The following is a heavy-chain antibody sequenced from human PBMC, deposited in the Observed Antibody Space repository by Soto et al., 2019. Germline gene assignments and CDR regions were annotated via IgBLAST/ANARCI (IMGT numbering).Heavy chain of an antibody. J-gene: IGHJ6*02. CDR1: GGSISSYY. V-gene: IGHV4-4*07. CDR2: IYTSGST. Sequence: PSETLSLTCTVSGGSISSYYWSWIRQPAGKGLEWIGRIYTSGSTNYNPSLKSRVTMSVDTSKNQFSLKLSSVTAADTAVYYCARGPRVGDILTGYYRGYYYYGMDVWGQGTTVTVSS. D-gene: IGHD3-9*01. CDR3: ARGPRVGDILTGYYRGYYYYGMDV.